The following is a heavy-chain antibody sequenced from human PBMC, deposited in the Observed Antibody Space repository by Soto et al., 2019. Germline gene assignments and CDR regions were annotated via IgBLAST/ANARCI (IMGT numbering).Heavy chain of an antibody. CDR3: VRDSGAKLSSS. V-gene: IGHV1-69*01. CDR1: GGTFSSYR. Sequence: QVQLVKSVAEVKKPGSSVKVSCKASGGTFSSYRINWVRQAPGQGLEWVGGIVPIYRTADYAQKFQGRVTITADESARTSYMELRSLKSQDTAVYYCVRDSGAKLSSSWGQGTLVTVSS. CDR2: IVPIYRTA. D-gene: IGHD6-13*01. J-gene: IGHJ4*02.